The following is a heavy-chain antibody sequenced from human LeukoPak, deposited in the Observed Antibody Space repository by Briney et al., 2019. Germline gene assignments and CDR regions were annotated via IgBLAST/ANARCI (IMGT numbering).Heavy chain of an antibody. CDR1: GGSIRNSSFY. CDR3: ARVGAEYCFDY. D-gene: IGHD1-26*01. CDR2: IYNSGTT. J-gene: IGHJ4*02. V-gene: IGHV4-39*07. Sequence: SETLSLTCAVSGGSIRNSSFYWGWIRQPPGKGLEWIAGIYNSGTTYYNPSLKSRVTISVDTSKNQFSLKLSSVTAADTAVYYCARVGAEYCFDYWGQGTLVTVSS.